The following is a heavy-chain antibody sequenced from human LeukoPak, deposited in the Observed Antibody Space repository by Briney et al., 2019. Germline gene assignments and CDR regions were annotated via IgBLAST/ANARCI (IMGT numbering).Heavy chain of an antibody. CDR1: GGSISSYY. V-gene: IGHV4-4*07. D-gene: IGHD3-22*01. CDR3: ARDHYYDSSNWFDP. CDR2: IYTSGST. J-gene: IGHJ5*02. Sequence: SETLSLTCTVSGGSISSYYWSWIRQPAGKGLEWIGRIYTSGSTNYNPSLKSRVTMSVDTSKNQFSLKLSSVTAADTAAYYCARDHYYDSSNWFDPWGQGTLVTVSS.